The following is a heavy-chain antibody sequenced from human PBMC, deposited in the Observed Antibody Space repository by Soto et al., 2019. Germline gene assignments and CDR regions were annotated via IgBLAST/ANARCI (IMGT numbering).Heavy chain of an antibody. J-gene: IGHJ4*02. CDR3: ATMGTPATGLYFFDY. D-gene: IGHD2-15*01. CDR1: GGSISSGNYY. Sequence: QVQLQESGPGLVKPSQTLSLTCTVSGGSISSGNYYWSWIRQPPGKGLEWIGFISYSGSTYYSTSLKSRVTMSIEPSKXQFSLNLSFVTAADTAVYYCATMGTPATGLYFFDYWGQGSLVTVSS. V-gene: IGHV4-30-4*01. CDR2: ISYSGST.